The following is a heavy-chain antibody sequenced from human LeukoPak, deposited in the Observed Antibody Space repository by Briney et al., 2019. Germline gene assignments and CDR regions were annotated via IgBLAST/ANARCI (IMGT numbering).Heavy chain of an antibody. D-gene: IGHD1-14*01. J-gene: IGHJ6*03. CDR3: ARLRRDHIHYYYYMDV. CDR2: IYTSGST. CDR1: GVAISSYY. V-gene: IGHV4-4*09. Sequence: PSETLSLTCTVSGVAISSYYWSWIRQPPGKGLEWIWYIYTSGSTTYNPSPKSRVTISVDTSKNQFSLKLSSVTAADTAVYYCARLRRDHIHYYYYMDVWGKGTTVTVSS.